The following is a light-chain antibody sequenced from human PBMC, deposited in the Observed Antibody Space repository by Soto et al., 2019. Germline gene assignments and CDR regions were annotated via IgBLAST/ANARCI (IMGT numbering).Light chain of an antibody. V-gene: IGKV1-6*01. CDR3: LQDYNYPLT. Sequence: AIQMTQSPSSLSASVGDRVTITCRASQSIRNDLGWYQQKPGKAPKLLIHAASNLQSGVPSTSSGSGSGTDFTLTISSLQPEDFATYYCLQDYNYPLTFGGGTKVEIK. CDR1: QSIRND. CDR2: AAS. J-gene: IGKJ4*01.